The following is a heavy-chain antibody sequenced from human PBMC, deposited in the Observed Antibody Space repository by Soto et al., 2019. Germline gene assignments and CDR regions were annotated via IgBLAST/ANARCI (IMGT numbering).Heavy chain of an antibody. V-gene: IGHV4-39*02. CDR3: ARRTAVAGGWFDP. J-gene: IGHJ5*02. CDR2: IYSSGTT. CDR1: GGSISGSPYH. Sequence: QLQLQESGPGLVKPSETLSLTCTVSGGSISGSPYHWGWIRQPPGKGPEWIGDIYSSGTTYYNSSLESRVTIPIDASKNRFSLKLGSVTAADTAVYYCARRTAVAGGWFDPWGQGTLVTVSS. D-gene: IGHD6-19*01.